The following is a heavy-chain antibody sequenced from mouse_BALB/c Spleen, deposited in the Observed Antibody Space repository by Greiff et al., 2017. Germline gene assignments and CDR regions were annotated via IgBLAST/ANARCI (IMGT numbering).Heavy chain of an antibody. Sequence: VQLKESGTVLARPGASVKMSCKASGYTFTSYWMHWVKQRPGQGLEWIGAIYPGNSDTSYNQKFKGKAKLTAVTSTSTAYMELSSLTNEDSAVYYCTRGDGYSSYYAMDYWGQGTSVTVSS. CDR2: IYPGNSDT. D-gene: IGHD2-3*01. V-gene: IGHV1-5*01. CDR3: TRGDGYSSYYAMDY. CDR1: GYTFTSYW. J-gene: IGHJ4*01.